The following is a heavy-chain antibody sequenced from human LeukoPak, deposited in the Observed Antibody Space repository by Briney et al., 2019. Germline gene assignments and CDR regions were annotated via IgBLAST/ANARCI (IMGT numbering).Heavy chain of an antibody. CDR3: ARPTTVTTISADAFDI. D-gene: IGHD4-17*01. J-gene: IGHJ3*02. V-gene: IGHV3-21*01. Sequence: GGSLRLSCAGSGFIFDSHALTWVRQAPGKGLEWVSSISSGGTYKYYADSVKGRFTISRDNAQNSLYLQMNSLRAEDSSVYYCARPTTVTTISADAFDIWGQGTMVTVSS. CDR1: GFIFDSHA. CDR2: ISSGGTYK.